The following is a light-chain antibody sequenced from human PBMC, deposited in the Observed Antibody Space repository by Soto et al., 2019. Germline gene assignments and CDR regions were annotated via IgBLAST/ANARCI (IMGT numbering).Light chain of an antibody. CDR3: QQLNSYPPYT. CDR2: AAS. J-gene: IGKJ2*01. Sequence: IPLTQSPSSLSASVGDRVTITCRASQGISSYLAWYQQKPGKAPKLLIYAASTLQSGVPSRFSGSGSARDFTLTISSLQPDDFATYYCQQLNSYPPYTFGQGTKLEIK. V-gene: IGKV1-9*01. CDR1: QGISSY.